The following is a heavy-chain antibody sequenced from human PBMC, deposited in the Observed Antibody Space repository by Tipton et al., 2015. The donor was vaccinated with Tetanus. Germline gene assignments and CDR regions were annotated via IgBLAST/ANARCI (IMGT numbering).Heavy chain of an antibody. Sequence: SLRLSCAASGFTFDDYAMHWVRQAPGKGLEWVSGITWDSANRGYADSVKGRFTISRDNAKSSLYLQVNSLRAEDTAFYYCAKEALGVLNLWGNGTTVIVSS. J-gene: IGHJ6*04. CDR1: GFTFDDYA. D-gene: IGHD1-14*01. CDR3: AKEALGVLNL. CDR2: ITWDSANR. V-gene: IGHV3-9*01.